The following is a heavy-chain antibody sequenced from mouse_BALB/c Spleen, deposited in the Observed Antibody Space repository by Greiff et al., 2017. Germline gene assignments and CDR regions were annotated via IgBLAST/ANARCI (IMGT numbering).Heavy chain of an antibody. V-gene: IGHV2-9*02. CDR2: IWAGGST. J-gene: IGHJ4*01. Sequence: VMLVESGPGLVAPSQSLSITCTVSGFSLTSYGVHWVRQPPGKGLEWLGVIWAGGSTNYNSALMSRLSISKDNSTNQVFLKMNSLQTDDTAMYYCARYYRYDGGYAMDYWGQGTSVTVSS. D-gene: IGHD2-14*01. CDR1: GFSLTSYG. CDR3: ARYYRYDGGYAMDY.